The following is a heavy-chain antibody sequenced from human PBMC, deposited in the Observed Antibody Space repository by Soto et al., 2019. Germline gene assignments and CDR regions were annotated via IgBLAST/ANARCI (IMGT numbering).Heavy chain of an antibody. D-gene: IGHD7-27*01. Sequence: QVQLQESGPGLVKPSETLSLTCTVSGGSISPYYWSWIRQPPGKGLEWIGYIYYSGSTSYNPSLKSRVTIAIDTSKNQFPLTLSSMTATDTAVYYCARRGDWGSDEFDYWGQGTLVTVSS. J-gene: IGHJ4*02. CDR2: IYYSGST. CDR3: ARRGDWGSDEFDY. CDR1: GGSISPYY. V-gene: IGHV4-59*08.